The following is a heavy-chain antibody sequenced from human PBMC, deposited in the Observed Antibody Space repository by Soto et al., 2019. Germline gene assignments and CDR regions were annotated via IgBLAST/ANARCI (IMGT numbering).Heavy chain of an antibody. CDR1: GGSFSGYY. Sequence: SETLSLTCAVYGGSFSGYYWSWIRQPPGKGLEWIGEINHSGSTNYDPSLKSRVTISVDTSKNQFSLKLSSVTAADTAVYYCARGILEWLLGYYYYYGMDVWGQGTTVTVSS. V-gene: IGHV4-34*01. D-gene: IGHD3-3*01. CDR3: ARGILEWLLGYYYYYGMDV. J-gene: IGHJ6*02. CDR2: INHSGST.